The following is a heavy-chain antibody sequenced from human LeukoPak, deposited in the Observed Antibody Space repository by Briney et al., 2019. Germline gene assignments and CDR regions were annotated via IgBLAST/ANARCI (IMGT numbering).Heavy chain of an antibody. Sequence: LGRSLRLSCAASGFTFSSYGMHWVRQAPGKGLEWVAVIWYDGSNKYYADSVKGRFTISRDNSKNTLYLQMNSLRAEDTAVYYCARELLWFGELLWRRMVDYWGQGTLVTVSS. CDR1: GFTFSSYG. D-gene: IGHD3-10*01. V-gene: IGHV3-30*19. CDR3: ARELLWFGELLWRRMVDY. CDR2: IWYDGSNK. J-gene: IGHJ4*02.